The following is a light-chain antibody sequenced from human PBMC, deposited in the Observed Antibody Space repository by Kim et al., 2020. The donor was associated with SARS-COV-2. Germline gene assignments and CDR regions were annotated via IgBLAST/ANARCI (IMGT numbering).Light chain of an antibody. V-gene: IGLV3-19*01. CDR1: SLKYYY. CDR3: NSRDSDGNHYV. J-gene: IGLJ1*01. CDR2: GEN. Sequence: ALGQTVRITCQGDSLKYYYASGFQQRPGQAPQLVLYGENSRPSGIPDRFSGSSSGDTASLTITGIQAGDEADYFCNSRDSDGNHYVFGTGTKVTVL.